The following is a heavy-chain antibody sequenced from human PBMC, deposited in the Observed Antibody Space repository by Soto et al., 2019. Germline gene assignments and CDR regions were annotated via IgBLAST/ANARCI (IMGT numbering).Heavy chain of an antibody. J-gene: IGHJ5*02. CDR2: IWYDGSNK. CDR1: GFTFSSYG. Sequence: VQLVESGGGVVQPGRSLRLSCAASGFTFSSYGMHWVRQAPGKGLEWVAVIWYDGSNKYYADSVKGRFTISRDNSKNTLYLQMNSLRAEDTAVYYCARDRSRDYVWGSYWFDPWGQGTLVTVSS. D-gene: IGHD3-16*01. CDR3: ARDRSRDYVWGSYWFDP. V-gene: IGHV3-33*01.